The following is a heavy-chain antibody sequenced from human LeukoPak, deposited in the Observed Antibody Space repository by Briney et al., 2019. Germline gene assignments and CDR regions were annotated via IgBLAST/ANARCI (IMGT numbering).Heavy chain of an antibody. J-gene: IGHJ3*02. Sequence: KPSETLSLTCTVSGGSISSSSYYWGWIRQPPGKGLEWIGTIYYSGSTYYNLSLKSRVTISVDTSKNQFSLKLSSVTAADTAVYYCASIRSKQWLVEVVDIWGQGTMVTVSS. D-gene: IGHD6-19*01. CDR2: IYYSGST. CDR3: ASIRSKQWLVEVVDI. CDR1: GGSISSSSYY. V-gene: IGHV4-39*01.